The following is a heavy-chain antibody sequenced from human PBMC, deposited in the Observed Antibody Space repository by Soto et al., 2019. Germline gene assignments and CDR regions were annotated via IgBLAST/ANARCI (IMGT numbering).Heavy chain of an antibody. J-gene: IGHJ6*02. Sequence: QVQLVQSGAEVKKPGSSVKVSCKASGGTFSSYAISWVRQAPGQGLELMGGIIPIFGTANYAQKFQGRVTITADESTSKADMELSSLRSEDTAVYYCARGICSSNSCPWVVAYYYYGMDVWGQGTTVTVSS. V-gene: IGHV1-69*01. D-gene: IGHD2-2*01. CDR3: ARGICSSNSCPWVVAYYYYGMDV. CDR1: GGTFSSYA. CDR2: IIPIFGTA.